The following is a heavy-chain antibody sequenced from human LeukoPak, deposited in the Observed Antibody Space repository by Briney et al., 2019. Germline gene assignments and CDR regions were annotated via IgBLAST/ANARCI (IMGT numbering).Heavy chain of an antibody. J-gene: IGHJ6*03. CDR1: GFTFSSYE. Sequence: GGSLRLSCAVSGFTFSSYEMNWVRQAPGKGLEWVSYISSSGSTIYYADSVKGRFTISRDNAKNSLYLQMNSLRAEDTAVYYCARLRSLDCSGVSCCTGYMDVWGKGTTVTVSS. CDR2: ISSSGSTI. D-gene: IGHD2-15*01. V-gene: IGHV3-48*03. CDR3: ARLRSLDCSGVSCCTGYMDV.